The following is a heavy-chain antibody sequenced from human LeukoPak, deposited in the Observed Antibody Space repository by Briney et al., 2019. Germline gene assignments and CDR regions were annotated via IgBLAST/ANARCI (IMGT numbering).Heavy chain of an antibody. V-gene: IGHV3-74*01. J-gene: IGHJ4*02. Sequence: GGSLRLSCAASGFSFSNYWMHWVRQAPGKGLVWVSRIDFDGTDTVCADSVKGRFTISRGNAKNTLYLQMNSLKAEDTAVYYCARDGDSTVDFDYWGQGTLVTVSS. CDR2: IDFDGTDT. CDR1: GFSFSNYW. CDR3: ARDGDSTVDFDY. D-gene: IGHD1-14*01.